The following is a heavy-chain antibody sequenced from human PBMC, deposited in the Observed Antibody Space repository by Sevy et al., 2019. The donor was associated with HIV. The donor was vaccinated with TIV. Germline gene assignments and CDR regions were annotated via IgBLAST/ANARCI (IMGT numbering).Heavy chain of an antibody. CDR2: IKSKTDGGTT. D-gene: IGHD4-17*01. CDR3: TTGLFGDYEGFYYYSYGMDV. V-gene: IGHV3-15*01. Sequence: GGSLRLSCAASGFTFSNAWMSWVRQAPGKGLEWVGRIKSKTDGGTTDYAAPVKGRFTISRDDSKNTLYLQMNSLKTEDTAVYYCTTGLFGDYEGFYYYSYGMDVWGQGTTVTVSS. J-gene: IGHJ6*02. CDR1: GFTFSNAW.